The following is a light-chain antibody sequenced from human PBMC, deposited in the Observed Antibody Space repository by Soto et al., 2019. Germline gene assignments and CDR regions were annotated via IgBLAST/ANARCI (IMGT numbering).Light chain of an antibody. CDR2: EVS. CDR1: SSDIGAHNY. CDR3: TSYTGRSTWV. J-gene: IGLJ3*02. Sequence: QSALTQPASVSGSLGQSITISCTGTSSDIGAHNYVSWYQQHPGKAPKFMIYEVSNRPAGVPNRISGSKSGNTASLTISGLQAEDEGDYYCTSYTGRSTWVFGGGTKLTVL. V-gene: IGLV2-14*01.